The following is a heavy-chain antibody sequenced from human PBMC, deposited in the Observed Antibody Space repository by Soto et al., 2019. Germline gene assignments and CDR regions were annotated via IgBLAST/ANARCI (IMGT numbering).Heavy chain of an antibody. CDR3: ARMAVVIAIRYFDL. D-gene: IGHD2-21*01. V-gene: IGHV4-34*01. J-gene: IGHJ2*01. CDR1: VGSFSGYY. Sequence: QVQLQQWGAGLLKPSETLSLTCAVYVGSFSGYYWSWIRQPPGKGLEWIGEINHNGSTNYNPSLKSRVTISVDTSKHHFSLKLSSVSAADTAVYYCARMAVVIAIRYFDLWGRGTLVTVSS. CDR2: INHNGST.